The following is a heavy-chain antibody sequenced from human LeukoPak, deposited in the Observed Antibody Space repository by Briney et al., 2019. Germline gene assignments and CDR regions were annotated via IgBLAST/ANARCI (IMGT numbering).Heavy chain of an antibody. J-gene: IGHJ4*02. CDR1: GASIISDTYY. CDR2: IYYSGST. CDR3: ARNFYASSGYYLDDFYFDF. D-gene: IGHD3-22*01. Sequence: SETLSLTCTVSGASIISDTYYWGWIRRPPGKGLERIGSIYYSGSTYYSPSLKGRVTMSVDTSTNQFSLKLISVTAADTALYYCARNFYASSGYYLDDFYFDFWGQGTLVTVSS. V-gene: IGHV4-39*07.